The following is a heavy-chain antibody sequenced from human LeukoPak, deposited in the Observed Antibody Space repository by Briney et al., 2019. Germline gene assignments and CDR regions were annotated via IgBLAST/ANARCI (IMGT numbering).Heavy chain of an antibody. D-gene: IGHD2-2*01. CDR2: IRGAGYSDAP. V-gene: IGHV3-73*01. J-gene: IGHJ5*02. CDR3: TVPASGGNWFDP. Sequence: PGGSLKLSCAASGFSFSGSAIHWVRQAPGKGLEWVGRIRGAGYSDAPAYAASVRGRFTISRDDSKSTAYLQMNSLKAEDTAVYYCTVPASGGNWFDPWGPGTLVTVSS. CDR1: GFSFSGSA.